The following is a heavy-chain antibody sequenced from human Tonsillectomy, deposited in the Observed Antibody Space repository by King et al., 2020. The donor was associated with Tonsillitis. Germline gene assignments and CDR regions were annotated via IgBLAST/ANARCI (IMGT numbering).Heavy chain of an antibody. D-gene: IGHD1/OR15-1a*01. Sequence: VQLVESGGGLVQPGGSLRLSCAASGFTFSSYWMHWVRQAPGKGLVLVSRIKSDGSSTSYSDSVNGRFTISRDNAKNTLYLQMNSLRAEDTAVYFCTRVRTVGFDAFDIWGQGTMVTVSS. CDR1: GFTFSSYW. J-gene: IGHJ3*02. V-gene: IGHV3-74*01. CDR2: IKSDGSST. CDR3: TRVRTVGFDAFDI.